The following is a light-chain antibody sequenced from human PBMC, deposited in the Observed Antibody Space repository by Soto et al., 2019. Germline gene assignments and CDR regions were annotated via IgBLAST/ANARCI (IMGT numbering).Light chain of an antibody. CDR3: QQYSTWPPRYT. Sequence: EIVMTQSPATLSVSPGGRATLSCRASQSVSSYLAWYQQRPGQPPRLLIYRASTRATNIPARFSGSGSGTEFSLTISSLQSEGFAVYYCQQYSTWPPRYTFGQGTKLEI. V-gene: IGKV3-15*01. CDR2: RAS. CDR1: QSVSSY. J-gene: IGKJ2*01.